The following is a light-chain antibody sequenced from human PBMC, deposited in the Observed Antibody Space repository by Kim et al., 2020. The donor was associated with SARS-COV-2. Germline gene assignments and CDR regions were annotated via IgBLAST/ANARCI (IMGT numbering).Light chain of an antibody. CDR3: QVWDSSTVI. J-gene: IGLJ2*01. CDR2: QDK. V-gene: IGLV3-1*01. CDR1: KLEKKF. Sequence: SYELTQPPSLSVSAGQTATIPCSGDKLEKKFASWYQQRPGQSPVLVIYQDKKRPSGIPKRFSGSNSGNTATLTISGTQAVDEADHYCQVWDSSTVIFGGG.